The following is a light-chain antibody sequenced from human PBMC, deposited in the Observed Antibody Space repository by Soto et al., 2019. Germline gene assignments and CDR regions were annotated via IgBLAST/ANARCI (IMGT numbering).Light chain of an antibody. CDR1: QSVSSY. CDR3: QQYFEWPPMT. Sequence: EIVLTQSPATLSLSPGERATLSCRASQSVSSYLAWYQQKPGQAPRLLIYDASNRATGIPARFSGSGSGTDFTLTISSLEPEDSGIYYCQQYFEWPPMTFGQGTKVEI. CDR2: DAS. J-gene: IGKJ1*01. V-gene: IGKV3-11*01.